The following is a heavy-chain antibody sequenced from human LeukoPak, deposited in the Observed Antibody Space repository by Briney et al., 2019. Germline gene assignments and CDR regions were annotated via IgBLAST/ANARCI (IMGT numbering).Heavy chain of an antibody. J-gene: IGHJ4*02. CDR2: IDRDGSRI. Sequence: GRSLRLPCAASGFTFSSYWMHWVRQAPGKGLVWVSRIDRDGSRINYADSVKGRFTISRDNGKNTLFLQMNSLRAEDAAVYYCVRGNDYGGPHYWGQGTLVTVSS. CDR3: VRGNDYGGPHY. D-gene: IGHD4-23*01. V-gene: IGHV3-74*01. CDR1: GFTFSSYW.